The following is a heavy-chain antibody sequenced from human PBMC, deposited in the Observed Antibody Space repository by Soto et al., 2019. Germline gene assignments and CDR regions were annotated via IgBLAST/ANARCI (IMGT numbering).Heavy chain of an antibody. CDR2: ISASSDYT. D-gene: IGHD3-10*01. Sequence: EVQLLESGGGLIQPGESLRLSCVASGFTISPFAMSWVRQPPGKGLEWVSGISASSDYTFYADSVRGRFTVSRDNSENTVSLQMNNLRVEDTALYYCAKDVRGGSPRPDYWGLGTLVTVSS. CDR1: GFTISPFA. CDR3: AKDVRGGSPRPDY. V-gene: IGHV3-23*01. J-gene: IGHJ4*02.